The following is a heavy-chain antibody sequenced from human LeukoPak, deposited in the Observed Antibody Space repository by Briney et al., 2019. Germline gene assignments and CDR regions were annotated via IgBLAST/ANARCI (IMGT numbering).Heavy chain of an antibody. CDR2: INHNGNVN. V-gene: IGHV3-7*03. CDR3: ARGSSGWSILYYYYGMDV. D-gene: IGHD6-19*01. Sequence: GGSLRLSCAASGFTFSSYWMNWARQAPGKGLEWVASINHNGNVNYYVDSVKGRFTISRDNAKNSLYLQMSNLRAEDTAVYYCARGSSGWSILYYYYGMDVWGQGTTVTVSS. CDR1: GFTFSSYW. J-gene: IGHJ6*02.